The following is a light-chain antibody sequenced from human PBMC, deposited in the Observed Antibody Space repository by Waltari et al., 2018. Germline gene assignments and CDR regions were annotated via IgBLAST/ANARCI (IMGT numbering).Light chain of an antibody. J-gene: IGKJ4*01. CDR1: QSISSRY. V-gene: IGKV3-20*01. CDR3: QQYGNPPIT. Sequence: ETVLTQSPGTLSLSPGETATLSCRPSQSISSRYLAWYQQTPGQAPRLLIYAASSRAPGTPDRFSGSGSDTDFALTIYRLQPEDFAVYYCQQYGNPPITFGGGTKVEPK. CDR2: AAS.